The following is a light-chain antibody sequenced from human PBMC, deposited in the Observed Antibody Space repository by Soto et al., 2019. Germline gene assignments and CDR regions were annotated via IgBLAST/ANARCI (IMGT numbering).Light chain of an antibody. J-gene: IGKJ1*01. V-gene: IGKV3-15*01. CDR1: QSVSSN. Sequence: EIVMTQSPGTLSVSPGERATLSCRASQSVSSNLAWYQQKPGQAPRLLIYGASTGATGIPARFGGSGSGTEFTPTISSLQSEDFAVYYCQQYNNWSWTFGQGTKVEIK. CDR2: GAS. CDR3: QQYNNWSWT.